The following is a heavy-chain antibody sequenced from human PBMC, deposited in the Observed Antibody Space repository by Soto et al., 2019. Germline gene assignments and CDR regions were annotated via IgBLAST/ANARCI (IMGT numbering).Heavy chain of an antibody. D-gene: IGHD6-19*01. J-gene: IGHJ6*02. CDR1: PGSISSSSYY. CDR3: ASLGAAGIIKNYYYYYGMDV. Sequence: SETRSRPGTVSPGSISSSSYYWHWNRQPPWQRRAWIGSIYYSGSTYYNPSIKSRVTISVDTSKNQFSLKLSSVTAADTAVYYCASLGAAGIIKNYYYYYGMDVWGQGTTVTVSS. CDR2: IYYSGST. V-gene: IGHV4-39*01.